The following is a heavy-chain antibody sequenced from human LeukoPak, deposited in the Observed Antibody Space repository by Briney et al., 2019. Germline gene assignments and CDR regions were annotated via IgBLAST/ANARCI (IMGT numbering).Heavy chain of an antibody. CDR1: GFTFSSYW. D-gene: IGHD3-10*01. CDR3: TKSRGSGSYSPPNYFDP. V-gene: IGHV3-7*01. Sequence: PGGSLRLSCAASGFTFSSYWMSWVRQAPGKGLEWVANIKQDGSEKYYVDSVKGRFTISRDNSKNKLYLQMNSLRPEDTAVYYCTKSRGSGSYSPPNYFDPWGQGTLVTVSS. CDR2: IKQDGSEK. J-gene: IGHJ5*02.